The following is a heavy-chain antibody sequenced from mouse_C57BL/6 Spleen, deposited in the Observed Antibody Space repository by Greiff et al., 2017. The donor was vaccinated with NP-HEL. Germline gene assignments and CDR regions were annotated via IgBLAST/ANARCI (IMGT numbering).Heavy chain of an antibody. V-gene: IGHV1-50*01. CDR1: GYTFTSYW. CDR3: ARWGIYGSRRENAMDY. CDR2: IDPSDSYT. J-gene: IGHJ4*01. Sequence: QVQLQQPGAELVKPGASVKLSCKASGYTFTSYWMQWVKQRPGQGLEWIGEIDPSDSYTNYNQKFKGKATLTVDTSSSTAYMQLSSLTSEDSAVYYCARWGIYGSRRENAMDYWGQGTSVTVSS. D-gene: IGHD1-1*01.